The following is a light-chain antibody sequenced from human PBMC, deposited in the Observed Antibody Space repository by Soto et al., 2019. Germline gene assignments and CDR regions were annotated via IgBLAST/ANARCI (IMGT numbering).Light chain of an antibody. J-gene: IGKJ5*01. CDR2: DAS. CDR3: QQRSNWIT. Sequence: EIVLTQSPATLSLSPGDTATLSCRASQSVSTWLTWYQQKPGQAPRLLIYDASNRATGIPARFSGSGSVTDFTLTISSLQPEDFAVYYCQQRSNWITFGKGTRLEIE. V-gene: IGKV3-11*01. CDR1: QSVSTW.